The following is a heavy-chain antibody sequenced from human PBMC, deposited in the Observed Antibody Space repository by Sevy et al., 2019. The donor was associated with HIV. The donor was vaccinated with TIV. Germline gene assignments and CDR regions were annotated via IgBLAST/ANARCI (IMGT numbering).Heavy chain of an antibody. D-gene: IGHD2-8*01. CDR2: VKSKTDGGTT. CDR3: CTVMRLCVDPKFWFFDL. CDR1: GFTFHNAW. V-gene: IGHV3-15*07. J-gene: IGHJ2*01. Sequence: GGSLRLSCAVSGFTFHNAWMNWVRQTPGKGLEWVGRVKSKTDGGTTDYAAPVKGRFTILRDDSNDTLYLQMDSLKTEDTAVYYCCTVMRLCVDPKFWFFDLWGRGTLVTVSS.